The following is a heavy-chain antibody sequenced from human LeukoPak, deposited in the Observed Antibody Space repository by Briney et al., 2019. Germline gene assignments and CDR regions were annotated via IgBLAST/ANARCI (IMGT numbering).Heavy chain of an antibody. D-gene: IGHD2-2*01. CDR2: ISYDGSNK. J-gene: IGHJ3*02. CDR1: GFTFSSYA. Sequence: GGSLRLSCAASGFTFSSYAMHWVRQAPGKGLEWVAVISYDGSNKYYADSVKGRFTISRDNSKNTLYLQMNSLRAEDTAVYYCARGKGERMEVVVPAAIIFISAFDIWGQGTMVTVSS. CDR3: ARGKGERMEVVVPAAIIFISAFDI. V-gene: IGHV3-30*04.